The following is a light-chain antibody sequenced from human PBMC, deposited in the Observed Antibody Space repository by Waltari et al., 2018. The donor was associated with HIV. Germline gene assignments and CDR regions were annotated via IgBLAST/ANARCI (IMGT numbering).Light chain of an antibody. J-gene: IGLJ2*01. CDR2: EVT. CDR1: SSDVGGYNY. Sequence: QSALTQPASVSGSPGQSITISCTGTSSDVGGYNYVSWYQQHPGKAPKLMIYEVTNRTSGVSNRVAGSKAGNTDSLTISGLQVEDEAEYYCSSYTSSSLEIFGGGTKLTVL. CDR3: SSYTSSSLEI. V-gene: IGLV2-14*03.